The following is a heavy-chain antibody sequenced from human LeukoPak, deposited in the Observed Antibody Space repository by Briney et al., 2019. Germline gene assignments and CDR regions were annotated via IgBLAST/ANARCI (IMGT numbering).Heavy chain of an antibody. D-gene: IGHD3/OR15-3a*01. Sequence: PGGSLRLSCAASGFTFSNYGMHWVRQAPGEGLEWVAVISYDGSNKNYADSVKGRFTISRDNSKNTLYLQMNSLRAEDTAVYYCAKVGTDLNYMDVWGKGTTVTVSS. CDR2: ISYDGSNK. J-gene: IGHJ6*03. CDR3: AKVGTDLNYMDV. V-gene: IGHV3-30*18. CDR1: GFTFSNYG.